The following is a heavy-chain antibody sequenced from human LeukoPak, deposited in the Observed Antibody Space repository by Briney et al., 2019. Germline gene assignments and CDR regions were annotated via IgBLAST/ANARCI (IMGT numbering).Heavy chain of an antibody. J-gene: IGHJ2*01. V-gene: IGHV5-51*01. CDR1: GYIFIRNW. CDR3: ARRVVNNRNWYFDL. Sequence: GESLKISCKGSGYIFIRNWIGWVRQMPGKGLDWLAIIYPGDSDTRYRPSFQGQLTISADKSINTPYLQWSSLKASDTAMYYCARRVVNNRNWYFDLWGRGSLVTVSS. D-gene: IGHD4-23*01. CDR2: IYPGDSDT.